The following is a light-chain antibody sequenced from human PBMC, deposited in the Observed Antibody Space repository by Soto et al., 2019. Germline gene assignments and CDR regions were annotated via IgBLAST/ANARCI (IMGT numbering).Light chain of an antibody. V-gene: IGLV2-14*01. CDR3: SSYTSSIVV. J-gene: IGLJ2*01. CDR1: SSDVGGYNY. CDR2: DVS. Sequence: QSALTQPASVSGSPGQSITISCTGTSSDVGGYNYVSWYQQHPGKAPKLMIYDVSNRPSGVSNRFCGSKSGNTASLTISGLQAEDEADYYCSSYTSSIVVFGSGTQLIVL.